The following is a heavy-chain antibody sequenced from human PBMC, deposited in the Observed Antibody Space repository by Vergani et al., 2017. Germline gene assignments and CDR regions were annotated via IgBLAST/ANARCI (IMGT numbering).Heavy chain of an antibody. D-gene: IGHD2-15*01. CDR2: MNPNSGNT. J-gene: IGHJ6*02. CDR1: GYTFTSYG. CDR3: AREKGYPPDAGYYAMDV. Sequence: QVQLVQSGAEVKKPGASVKVSCKASGYTFTSYGINWVRQATGQGLEWMGWMNPNSGNTGYAQKCQGRVTMTRNTSISTAYMELSSLRSEDTAVYYCAREKGYPPDAGYYAMDVWGQGTTVTVSS. V-gene: IGHV1-8*02.